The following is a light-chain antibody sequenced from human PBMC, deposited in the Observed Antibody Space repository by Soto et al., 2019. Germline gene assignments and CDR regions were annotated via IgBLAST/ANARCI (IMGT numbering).Light chain of an antibody. J-gene: IGLJ1*01. V-gene: IGLV2-23*01. CDR2: EGS. CDR3: CSFADSSTFYV. CDR1: SSDVGSSNL. Sequence: QSVRTQPASGSGSPGQSITISRAGTSSDVGSSNLVSWYQQHPGKAPKLIIYEGSRRPSGVSGRFSGSKSGNTASLTISGLQAEDEADYYCCSFADSSTFYVFGTGTKVTVL.